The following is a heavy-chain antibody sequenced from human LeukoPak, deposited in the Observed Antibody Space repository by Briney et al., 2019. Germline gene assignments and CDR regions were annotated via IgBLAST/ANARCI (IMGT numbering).Heavy chain of an antibody. Sequence: GGSLRLSCAASGFTFSSYAMSWVRQAPGKGLEWVSAISGSGGSTYYADSVKGRFTISRDNSKNTLYLQMNSLRADDTAVYYCTRSSSSWYNAFDIWGQGTMVTVSS. CDR3: TRSSSSWYNAFDI. CDR1: GFTFSSYA. D-gene: IGHD2-2*01. J-gene: IGHJ3*02. CDR2: ISGSGGST. V-gene: IGHV3-23*01.